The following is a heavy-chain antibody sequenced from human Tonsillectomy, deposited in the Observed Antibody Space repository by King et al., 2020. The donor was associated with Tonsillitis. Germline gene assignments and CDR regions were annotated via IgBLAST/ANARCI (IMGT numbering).Heavy chain of an antibody. J-gene: IGHJ3*02. CDR1: GFSFSSYA. CDR2: MSYDGKNK. CDR3: ARDGGDGDFWSSFHRRKHAFVI. D-gene: IGHD3-3*01. V-gene: IGHV3-30*04. Sequence: VQLVESGGGVVQPGRSLTLSCVASGFSFSSYAMHWVRQAPGKGLEWVAVMSYDGKNKYYAKSVQGQFNIFRDNSKKTLYLQMNSLRDEDTAVYYCARDGGDGDFWSSFHRRKHAFVIWGQGTMVTVSS.